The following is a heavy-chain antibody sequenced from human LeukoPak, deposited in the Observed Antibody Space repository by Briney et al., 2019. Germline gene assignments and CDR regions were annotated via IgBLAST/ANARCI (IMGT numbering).Heavy chain of an antibody. D-gene: IGHD3-3*01. CDR1: GGSISSYY. J-gene: IGHJ5*02. CDR2: IYTSGST. Sequence: PSETLSLTCTVSGGSISSYYWSWIRQPAGKGLEWIGRIYTSGSTYYNPSLKSRVTISVDTSKNQFSLKLSSVTAADTAVYYCARLARITIFGVVISSWFDPWGQGTLVTVSS. V-gene: IGHV4-4*07. CDR3: ARLARITIFGVVISSWFDP.